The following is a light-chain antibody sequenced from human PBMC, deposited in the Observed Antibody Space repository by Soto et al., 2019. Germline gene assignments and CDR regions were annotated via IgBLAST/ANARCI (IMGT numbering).Light chain of an antibody. CDR1: SSNIGAGYD. Sequence: QSVLTQPPSVSGAPGQRVTISCTGSSSNIGAGYDVHWYQQLPGTAPKLLIYGNSNRPSGVPDRFSGSKSGTSASLAITGLQAEDEADDYCQSYDSSLSGIDVFGTGTKLTVL. J-gene: IGLJ1*01. V-gene: IGLV1-40*01. CDR2: GNS. CDR3: QSYDSSLSGIDV.